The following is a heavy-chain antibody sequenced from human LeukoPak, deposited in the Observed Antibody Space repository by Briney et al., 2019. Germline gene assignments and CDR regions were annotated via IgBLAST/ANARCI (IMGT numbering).Heavy chain of an antibody. CDR1: GDSVSSQSAT. V-gene: IGHV6-1*01. J-gene: IGHJ4*02. D-gene: IGHD3-9*01. CDR3: ARDHWYDILSFDY. Sequence: SQTLSLPCAISGDSVSSQSATWNWIRQSPSRGLEWLGRTYYRSKWYNDYAISVKGRITITPDTPKNQFSLQLKSVTPEDTAVYYCARDHWYDILSFDYWGQGSLVTVSS. CDR2: TYYRSKWYN.